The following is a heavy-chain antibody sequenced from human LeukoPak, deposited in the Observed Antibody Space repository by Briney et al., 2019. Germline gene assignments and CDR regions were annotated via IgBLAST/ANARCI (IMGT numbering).Heavy chain of an antibody. CDR3: AKDLRAVVIGSPLDY. CDR1: AFTFSSYG. D-gene: IGHD2-2*01. J-gene: IGHJ4*02. CDR2: IRYDGSNK. V-gene: IGHV3-30*02. Sequence: GGSLRLSCAASAFTFSSYGMHWVRQAPGTGLEWVAFIRYDGSNKYYADSVKGRFTISRDNSKNTLYLQMNSLRAEDTAMYYCAKDLRAVVIGSPLDYWGQGILVTVSS.